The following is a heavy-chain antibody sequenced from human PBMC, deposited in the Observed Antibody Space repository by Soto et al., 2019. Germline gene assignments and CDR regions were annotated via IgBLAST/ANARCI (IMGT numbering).Heavy chain of an antibody. Sequence: PGGSLRLSCAASGFTFSSYAMSWVRQAPGKGLEWVSAISGSGGSTYYADSVKGRFTISRDNSKNTLYLQMNSLRAEDTAVYYCAKDYDFWSGYYDMAWFDPWGQGTLVTVSS. CDR3: AKDYDFWSGYYDMAWFDP. CDR2: ISGSGGST. D-gene: IGHD3-3*01. J-gene: IGHJ5*02. V-gene: IGHV3-23*01. CDR1: GFTFSSYA.